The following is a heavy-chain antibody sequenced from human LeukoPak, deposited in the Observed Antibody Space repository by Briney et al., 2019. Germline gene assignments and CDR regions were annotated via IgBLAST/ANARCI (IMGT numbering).Heavy chain of an antibody. V-gene: IGHV1-2*02. D-gene: IGHD3-16*02. CDR1: GYTFTGYY. CDR2: INPNSGGT. J-gene: IGHJ5*02. CDR3: ARDPLSDYVWGSYRPNWYDP. Sequence: ASVKVSCKASGYTFTGYYMHWVRQAPGQGLEWMGWINPNSGGTNNAQKYHSRVTMTRDTSIITAYMELSRLRSDDTAVYYCARDPLSDYVWGSYRPNWYDPWGQGTLVTVSS.